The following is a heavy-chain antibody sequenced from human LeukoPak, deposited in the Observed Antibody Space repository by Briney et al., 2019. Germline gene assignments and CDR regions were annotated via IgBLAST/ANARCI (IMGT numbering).Heavy chain of an antibody. Sequence: GGSLRLSCAASGFTFSSYSMNWVRQAPGKGLEWVSYISSSSSTIYYADSVKGRFTISRDNAKNSLYLQMNSLRAEDTAVYYCARGTTGTTAEFDYWGQGTLVTVSS. J-gene: IGHJ4*02. CDR1: GFTFSSYS. CDR2: ISSSSSTI. D-gene: IGHD1-1*01. CDR3: ARGTTGTTAEFDY. V-gene: IGHV3-48*01.